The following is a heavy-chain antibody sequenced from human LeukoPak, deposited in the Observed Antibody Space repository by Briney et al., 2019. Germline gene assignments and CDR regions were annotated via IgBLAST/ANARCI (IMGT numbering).Heavy chain of an antibody. CDR1: GYSFTSYW. CDR3: ARTYCGGDCYYSFFDY. Sequence: PGESLKISCKGSGYSFTSYWIGWVRQMPGKGLEWMGIIYPGDSDTRYSPSFQGQVTISADKSISTAYLQWSSLEASDTAMYYCARTYCGGDCYYSFFDYWGQGTLVTVSS. D-gene: IGHD2-21*02. V-gene: IGHV5-51*03. J-gene: IGHJ4*02. CDR2: IYPGDSDT.